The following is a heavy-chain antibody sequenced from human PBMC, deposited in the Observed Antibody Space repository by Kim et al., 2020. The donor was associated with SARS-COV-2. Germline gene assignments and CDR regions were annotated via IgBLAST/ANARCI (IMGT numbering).Heavy chain of an antibody. V-gene: IGHV3-30*18. CDR2: ISYDGSNK. CDR3: ANSLPRITIFGVVIDYGMDV. J-gene: IGHJ6*02. CDR1: GFTFSSYG. D-gene: IGHD3-3*01. Sequence: GGSLRLSCAASGFTFSSYGMHWVRQAPGKGLEWVAVISYDGSNKYYADSVKGRFTISRDNSKNTLYLQMNSLRAEDTAVYYCANSLPRITIFGVVIDYGMDVWGQGTTVTVSS.